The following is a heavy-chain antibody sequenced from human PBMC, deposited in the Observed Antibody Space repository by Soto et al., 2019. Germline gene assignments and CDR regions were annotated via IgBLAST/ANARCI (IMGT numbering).Heavy chain of an antibody. J-gene: IGHJ5*02. CDR2: INHSGST. Sequence: SETLSLTCAVYGGALSGYYWSWIRQPPGKGLEWIGEINHSGSTNYNPSLKSRVTISVDTSKNQFSLKLSSVTAADTAVYYCARGLSFYDFWSGYYRSWFDPWGQGTLVTVSS. CDR1: GGALSGYY. V-gene: IGHV4-34*01. D-gene: IGHD3-3*01. CDR3: ARGLSFYDFWSGYYRSWFDP.